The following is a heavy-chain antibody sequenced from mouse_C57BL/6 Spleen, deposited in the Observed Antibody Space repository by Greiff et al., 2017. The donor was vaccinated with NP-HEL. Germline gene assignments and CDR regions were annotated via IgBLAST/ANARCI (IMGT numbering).Heavy chain of an antibody. J-gene: IGHJ3*01. CDR1: GFTFSSYA. D-gene: IGHD2-5*01. Sequence: EVKLVESGEGLVKPGGSLKLSCAASGFTFSSYAMSWVRQTPEKRLEWVAYISSGGDYIYYADTVKGRFTISRDNARNTLYLQMSSLKSEDTAMYYCTRDNYSNFLAYWGQGTLVTVSA. V-gene: IGHV5-9-1*02. CDR2: ISSGGDYI. CDR3: TRDNYSNFLAY.